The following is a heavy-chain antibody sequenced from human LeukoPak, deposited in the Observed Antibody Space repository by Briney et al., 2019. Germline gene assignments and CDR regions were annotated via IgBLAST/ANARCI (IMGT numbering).Heavy chain of an antibody. D-gene: IGHD1/OR15-1a*01. J-gene: IGHJ5*02. V-gene: IGHV1-18*01. CDR1: GYTFTSYG. CDR3: ARVKLVHGWFDP. CDR2: ISAYNGNT. Sequence: ASVKVSCKASGYTFTSYGISWVRQAPGQGLEWMGWISAYNGNTNYAQKLQGRVTMTTDTSTSTAYLELRSLRSDDTAVYYCARVKLVHGWFDPWGQGTLVTVSS.